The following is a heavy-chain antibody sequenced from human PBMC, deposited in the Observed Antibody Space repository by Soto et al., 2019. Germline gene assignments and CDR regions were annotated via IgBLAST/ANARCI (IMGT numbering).Heavy chain of an antibody. Sequence: SETLSLTCTVSGESISPFYWGWMRQSPGKELEWIGYVYYTGSTNYNPSLKSRVTISVDRSKNQFSLKLTSANAADTAVYYCARGRTVRNYADDSSDYFYFFDYWGQGTQVTVSS. CDR1: GESISPFY. V-gene: IGHV4-59*01. CDR3: ARGRTVRNYADDSSDYFYFFDY. D-gene: IGHD3-22*01. J-gene: IGHJ4*02. CDR2: VYYTGST.